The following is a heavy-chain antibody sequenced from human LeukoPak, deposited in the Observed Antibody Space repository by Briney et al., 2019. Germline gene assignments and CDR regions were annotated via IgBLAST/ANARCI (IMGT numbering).Heavy chain of an antibody. CDR3: ARRGDGGRSFDF. Sequence: GGSPRLSCAASGFTVSSNYMSWVRQAPGKGLEWVSLIYSGGTTYYADSVKGRFTISRDNSKNTLYLQMNSLRAEDTAVYYCARRGDGGRSFDFWGQGTLVTVSS. V-gene: IGHV3-53*05. CDR2: IYSGGTT. CDR1: GFTVSSNY. D-gene: IGHD4-23*01. J-gene: IGHJ4*02.